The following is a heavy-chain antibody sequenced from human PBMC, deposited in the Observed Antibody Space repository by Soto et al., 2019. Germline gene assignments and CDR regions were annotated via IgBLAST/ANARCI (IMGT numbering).Heavy chain of an antibody. CDR1: GYSFATYW. CDR2: IYPGDSDT. CDR3: ARQLFYESSGYPPGAFDI. J-gene: IGHJ3*02. D-gene: IGHD3-22*01. Sequence: GESLKISCKGSGYSFATYWIGWVRQMAGKGLEWMGIIYPGDSDTRYGPSFEGQVTISADKSNSTAYVQWSSLKASDTAMYYCARQLFYESSGYPPGAFDIWGQGTMVTVSS. V-gene: IGHV5-51*01.